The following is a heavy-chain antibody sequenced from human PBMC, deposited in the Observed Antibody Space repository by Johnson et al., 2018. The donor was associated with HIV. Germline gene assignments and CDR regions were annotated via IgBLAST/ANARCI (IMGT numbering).Heavy chain of an antibody. J-gene: IGHJ3*02. V-gene: IGHV3-30-3*01. Sequence: QVQLVESGGGVVQPGRSLRLSCAASGFTFSSYSMHWVRQAPGKGLEWVALISYDGTNKYYAGSVKGRFTISRDNSKNTLSLQMNSLRAEDTAVYYCAREEEYSYGFGAFDIWGQGTMVTVSS. CDR3: AREEEYSYGFGAFDI. CDR2: ISYDGTNK. CDR1: GFTFSSYS. D-gene: IGHD5-18*01.